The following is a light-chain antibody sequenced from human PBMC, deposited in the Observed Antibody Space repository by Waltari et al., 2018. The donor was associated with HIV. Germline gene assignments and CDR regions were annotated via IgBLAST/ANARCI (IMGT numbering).Light chain of an antibody. CDR1: QSVSSN. CDR2: GAS. J-gene: IGKJ4*01. Sequence: EIVMTQSAATLSVSPGASATLSCRASQSVSSNLAWYQQKPGQAPRLLIYGASTRATGIPTRFSGSGSGTEFTLTISSLQSEDFAVYYCQQYNNWPLTFGGGTKVEIK. V-gene: IGKV3-15*01. CDR3: QQYNNWPLT.